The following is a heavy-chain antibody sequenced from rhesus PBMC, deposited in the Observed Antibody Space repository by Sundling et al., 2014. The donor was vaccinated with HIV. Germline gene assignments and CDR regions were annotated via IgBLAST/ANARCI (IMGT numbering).Heavy chain of an antibody. Sequence: EVQLVESGGGVVQPGGSLRLSCAVSGFSFDDYAMHWVRQAPGKGLEWVSGVSWSGNRTDYADSAKGRFTISRDNAKKSLYLQMNRLRAEDTALYYCVRGKFGLLATSFPFWGQGVLVTVSS. CDR3: VRGKFGLLATSFPF. V-gene: IGHV3-201*01. CDR1: GFSFDDYA. J-gene: IGHJ4*01. CDR2: VSWSGNRT. D-gene: IGHD3-3*01.